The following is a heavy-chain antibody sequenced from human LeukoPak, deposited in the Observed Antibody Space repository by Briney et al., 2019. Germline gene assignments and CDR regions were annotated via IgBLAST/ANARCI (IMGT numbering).Heavy chain of an antibody. D-gene: IGHD2-2*01. CDR3: ARGAYILGFCSSTSCSPSLSQASD. J-gene: IGHJ4*02. CDR1: GYIFTSYA. CDR2: INAGNGNT. V-gene: IGHV1-3*01. Sequence: ASVTVSCTASGYIFTSYAMHWVRQAPGQRLEWMGWINAGNGNTKYSQKFQGRVTITRDKSASTIYMDLSSLRSEDTAVYYCARGAYILGFCSSTSCSPSLSQASDWGQGTLVTVSS.